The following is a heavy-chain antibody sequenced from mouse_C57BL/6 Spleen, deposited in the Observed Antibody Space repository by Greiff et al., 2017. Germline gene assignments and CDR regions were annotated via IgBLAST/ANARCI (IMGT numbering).Heavy chain of an antibody. CDR1: GYTFTDYY. CDR2: IYPGSGNT. Sequence: QVQLKESGAELVRPGASVKLSCKASGYTFTDYYINWVKQRPGQGLEWIARIYPGSGNTYYNEKFKGKATLTAEKSSSTAYMQLSSLTSEDSAVYFCARWGPGYAMDYWGQGTSVTVSS. J-gene: IGHJ4*01. V-gene: IGHV1-76*01. CDR3: ARWGPGYAMDY.